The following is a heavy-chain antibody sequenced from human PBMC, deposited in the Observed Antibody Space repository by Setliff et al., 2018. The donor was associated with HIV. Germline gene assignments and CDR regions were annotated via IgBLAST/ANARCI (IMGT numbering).Heavy chain of an antibody. CDR1: GYNFTSNW. CDR3: ARPL. J-gene: IGHJ4*02. Sequence: PGESLKISCKGSGYNFTSNWIGWVRQMPGKGLEWMGVIYPDDSHTRYSPSFQGQVTISADKSVNTAYLQWSSLKASDTAMYYCARPLWSQGTLVTVSS. V-gene: IGHV5-51*01. CDR2: IYPDDSHT.